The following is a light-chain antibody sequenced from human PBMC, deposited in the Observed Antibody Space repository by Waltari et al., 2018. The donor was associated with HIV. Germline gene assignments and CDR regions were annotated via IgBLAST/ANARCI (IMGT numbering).Light chain of an antibody. CDR3: CAYAAGHVSYV. V-gene: IGLV2-11*01. CDR2: DVK. Sequence: QSALTQPPSVSGSPGQSVSISCSGTTSDVGFYDYVPWYQQYPGKAPKLIIFDVKHRPAGVPERFPGSKSGNTASLTISGLQTEDEADYFCCAYAAGHVSYVFGNGTAVAVL. CDR1: TSDVGFYDY. J-gene: IGLJ1*01.